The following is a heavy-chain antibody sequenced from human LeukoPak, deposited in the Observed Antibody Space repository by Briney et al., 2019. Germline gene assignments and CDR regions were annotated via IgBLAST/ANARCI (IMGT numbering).Heavy chain of an antibody. J-gene: IGHJ5*02. CDR1: GGSFSGYY. Sequence: KPSETLSLTCAVYGGSFSGYYWSWIRQPPGKGLEWIGYIYYSGSTNYNPSLKSRVTISVDTSKNQLSLKLSSVTAADTAVYYCASMRVEGPDYDILTGYYTGGWFDPWGQGTLVTVSS. V-gene: IGHV4-59*01. D-gene: IGHD3-9*01. CDR3: ASMRVEGPDYDILTGYYTGGWFDP. CDR2: IYYSGST.